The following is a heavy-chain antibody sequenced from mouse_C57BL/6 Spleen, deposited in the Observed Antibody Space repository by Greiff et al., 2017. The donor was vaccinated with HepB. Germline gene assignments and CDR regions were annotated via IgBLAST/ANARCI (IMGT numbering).Heavy chain of an antibody. V-gene: IGHV1-64*01. J-gene: IGHJ3*01. CDR3: ARGYSNYMAFAY. Sequence: VQLQQPGAELVKPGASVKLSCKASGYTFTSYWMHWVKQRPGQGLEWIGMIHPNSGSTNYNEKFKSKATLTVDKSSSTAYMQLSSLTSEDSAVYYCARGYSNYMAFAYWGQGTLVTVSA. D-gene: IGHD2-5*01. CDR1: GYTFTSYW. CDR2: IHPNSGST.